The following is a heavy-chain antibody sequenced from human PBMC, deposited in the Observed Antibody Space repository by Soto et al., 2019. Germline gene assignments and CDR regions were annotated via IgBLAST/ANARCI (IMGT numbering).Heavy chain of an antibody. D-gene: IGHD1-1*01. V-gene: IGHV3-11*06. Sequence: PGGSLRLSCEGSGFTFSDYYMSWIRQAPGKGLEWISYSSNGGTFTKYADSVKGRFSISRDNTKNLLFLQMNSLRAEDTALYYCARSGDNYNLLDYWGQGTPVTVSS. CDR1: GFTFSDYY. CDR2: SSNGGTFT. CDR3: ARSGDNYNLLDY. J-gene: IGHJ4*02.